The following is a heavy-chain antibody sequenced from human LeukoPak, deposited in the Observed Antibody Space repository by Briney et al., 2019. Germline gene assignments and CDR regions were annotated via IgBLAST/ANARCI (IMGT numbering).Heavy chain of an antibody. J-gene: IGHJ4*02. CDR2: ISGSGGST. CDR1: GFTFSSYA. V-gene: IGHV3-23*01. Sequence: GGSLRLSCAASGFTFSSYAMSWVRQAPGKGLEWVSAISGSGGSTYYADSVKGRFTISRDNSKNTLYLQMNSLRVEDTAVYYCAKGAGYYYDSSGYYQGYWGQGTLVTVSS. D-gene: IGHD3-22*01. CDR3: AKGAGYYYDSSGYYQGY.